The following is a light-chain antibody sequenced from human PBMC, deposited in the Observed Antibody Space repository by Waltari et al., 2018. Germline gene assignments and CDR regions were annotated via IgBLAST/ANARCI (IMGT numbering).Light chain of an antibody. CDR2: DVS. Sequence: QSALTQPASVSGSPGQSITMSCTGTSSDVGGYHYVSWYQQYPGKAPKLMIYDVSQRPSGVSNRFSGSKSGNTASLTIPGLQAEDEADYYCSSYTSSNTLVFGVGTKLTVL. V-gene: IGLV2-14*01. CDR3: SSYTSSNTLV. J-gene: IGLJ3*02. CDR1: SSDVGGYHY.